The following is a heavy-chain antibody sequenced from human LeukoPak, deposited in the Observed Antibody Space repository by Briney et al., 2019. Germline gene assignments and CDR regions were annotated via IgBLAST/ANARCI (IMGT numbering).Heavy chain of an antibody. CDR3: ARDFYYYYGMDV. J-gene: IGHJ6*02. CDR2: INSDGSST. Sequence: PGGSLRLSCAASGFTFSSYWMHWVRQAPGKGLVWVSRINSDGSSTSYADSVKGRFTISRDNAKNTLYLQMNSLRAEDTAVHYCARDFYYYYGMDVWGQGTTVTVSS. V-gene: IGHV3-74*01. CDR1: GFTFSSYW.